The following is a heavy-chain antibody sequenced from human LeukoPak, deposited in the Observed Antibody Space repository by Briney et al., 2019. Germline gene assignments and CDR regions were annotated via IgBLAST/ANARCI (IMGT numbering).Heavy chain of an antibody. V-gene: IGHV4-61*02. CDR1: GGSISSDNYY. J-gene: IGHJ3*02. D-gene: IGHD3-16*02. Sequence: PSQSLSLTCTVSGGSISSDNYYWNWIRQPAGKGLEWIGRIYTSGSTNYNPSLWSRVTISVDTSKNQFSLKLSSVTAADTAVYYCARHYDYVWGSYRLFGAFDIWGQGTMVTVSS. CDR2: IYTSGST. CDR3: ARHYDYVWGSYRLFGAFDI.